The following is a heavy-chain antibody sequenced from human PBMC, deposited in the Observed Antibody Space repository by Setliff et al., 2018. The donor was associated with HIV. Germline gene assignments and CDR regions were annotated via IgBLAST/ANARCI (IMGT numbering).Heavy chain of an antibody. D-gene: IGHD6-13*01. CDR2: IIPMYNIP. J-gene: IGHJ3*02. Sequence: SVKVSCKISGGTLSNYVITWVRQAPGQGLEWMGMIIPMYNIPAYAQKFQGRVTFTADESTSTAYMELSSLRSEDTAVFYCARDQTGVAAAAFGGGSAWSDEGFDIWGQGTMVTVSS. CDR1: GGTLSNYV. V-gene: IGHV1-69*13. CDR3: ARDQTGVAAAAFGGGSAWSDEGFDI.